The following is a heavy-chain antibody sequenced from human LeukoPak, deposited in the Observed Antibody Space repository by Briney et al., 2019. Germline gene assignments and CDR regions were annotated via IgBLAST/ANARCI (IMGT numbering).Heavy chain of an antibody. CDR2: ISAYNGNT. CDR3: AREGTALLDYYYYMDV. CDR1: GYTFTSYG. V-gene: IGHV1-18*01. D-gene: IGHD2-8*02. J-gene: IGHJ6*03. Sequence: ASVKVSCKASGYTFTSYGISWVRQAPGQGLEWMGWISAYNGNTKYAQKLQGRVTMTTDTSTSTAYMELRSLRSDDTAVYYCAREGTALLDYYYYMDVWGKGTTVTVSS.